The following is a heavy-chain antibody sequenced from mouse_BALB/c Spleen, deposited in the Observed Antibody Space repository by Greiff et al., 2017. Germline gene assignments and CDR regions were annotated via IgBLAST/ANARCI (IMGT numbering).Heavy chain of an antibody. Sequence: VQLQQSGAELVRPGTSVKVSSKASGYAFTNYLIEWVKQRPGQGLEWIGVINPGSGGTNYNEKFKGKATLTADKSSSTAYMQLSSLTSDDSAVYFCARGHYGYGGFAYWGQGTLVTVSA. CDR1: GYAFTNYL. D-gene: IGHD2-2*01. CDR2: INPGSGGT. J-gene: IGHJ3*01. V-gene: IGHV1-54*01. CDR3: ARGHYGYGGFAY.